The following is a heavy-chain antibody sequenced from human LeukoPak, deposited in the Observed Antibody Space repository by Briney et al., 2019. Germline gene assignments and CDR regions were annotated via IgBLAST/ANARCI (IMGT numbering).Heavy chain of an antibody. CDR1: GFTLSSYS. CDR2: ISSSSSTI. CDR3: ATLATTNAFDI. J-gene: IGHJ3*02. Sequence: GGSLRLSCAASGFTLSSYSMNWVRQAPGKGLEWVSYISSSSSTIYYADSAKGRFTISRDNAKNSLYLQMNSLRAEDTAVYYCATLATTNAFDIWGQGTMVTVSS. D-gene: IGHD1-26*01. V-gene: IGHV3-48*01.